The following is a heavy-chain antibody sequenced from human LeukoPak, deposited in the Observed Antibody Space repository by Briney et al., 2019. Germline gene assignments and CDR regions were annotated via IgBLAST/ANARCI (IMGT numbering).Heavy chain of an antibody. CDR3: ARDGTRITIFGVVIDGMGYYGMDV. J-gene: IGHJ6*02. Sequence: GASVKVSCRASGGTFSSYAISWVRQAPGQGLEWMGGIIPIFGTANYAQKFQGRVTITADESTSTAYMELSSLRSEDTAVYYCARDGTRITIFGVVIDGMGYYGMDVWGQGTTVTVSS. D-gene: IGHD3-3*01. V-gene: IGHV1-69*13. CDR1: GGTFSSYA. CDR2: IIPIFGTA.